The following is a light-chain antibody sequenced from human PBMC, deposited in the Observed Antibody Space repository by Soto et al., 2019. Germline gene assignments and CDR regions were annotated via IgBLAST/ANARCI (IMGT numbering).Light chain of an antibody. V-gene: IGKV3-20*01. CDR2: GAS. CDR3: QQYGSSPRT. J-gene: IGKJ2*01. CDR1: ESVSSSY. Sequence: EIVLTQSPGTLSLSPGERATLSCRASESVSSSYLAWYQQKPGQAPRLLIYGASSRATGIPDRFSGSGSGTEFTLTISRLEPEDCALYSCQQYGSSPRTFGQGTKLEIK.